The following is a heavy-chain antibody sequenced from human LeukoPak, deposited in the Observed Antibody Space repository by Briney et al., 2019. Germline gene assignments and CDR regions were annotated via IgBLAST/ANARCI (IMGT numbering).Heavy chain of an antibody. V-gene: IGHV3-66*01. J-gene: IGHJ6*02. CDR2: ISGDGTT. CDR1: GFTASGNY. CDR3: ARDVPPYLTSPWGLDV. D-gene: IGHD2-2*01. Sequence: GGSLRLSCAASGFTASGNYISWVRQAPGKGLEWVSLISGDGTTYYADPVKGRFTISRDNSKNTVYLQMNSLRPEDTAVYYCARDVPPYLTSPWGLDVWGQGTTVTVS.